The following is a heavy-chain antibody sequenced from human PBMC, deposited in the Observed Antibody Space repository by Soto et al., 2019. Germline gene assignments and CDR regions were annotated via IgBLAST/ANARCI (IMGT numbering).Heavy chain of an antibody. CDR2: IIPIFGTA. J-gene: IGHJ5*02. D-gene: IGHD1-1*01. CDR1: GGTFSSCA. Sequence: SVTVCCKASGGTFSSCAISWVRQAPGQGLEWMGGIIPIFGTANYAQKFQGRVTITADESTSTAYMELSSLRSEDTAVYYCARTLERRSGWFDPWGQGTLVTVSS. CDR3: ARTLERRSGWFDP. V-gene: IGHV1-69*13.